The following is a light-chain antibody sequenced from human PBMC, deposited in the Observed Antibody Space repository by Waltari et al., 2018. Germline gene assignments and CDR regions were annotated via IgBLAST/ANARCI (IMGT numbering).Light chain of an antibody. J-gene: IGLJ1*01. CDR1: SSDVGNFNL. CDR3: CSYAGSRTYV. Sequence: QSALTQPASVSGSPGQSITISCTGTSSDVGNFNLVSWYQQHPGKVPKLIIYEFCKRPSGVSNHFSGSKSGNTASLTISGLRAEDEADYYCCSYAGSRTYVFGTGTKVTVL. V-gene: IGLV2-23*02. CDR2: EFC.